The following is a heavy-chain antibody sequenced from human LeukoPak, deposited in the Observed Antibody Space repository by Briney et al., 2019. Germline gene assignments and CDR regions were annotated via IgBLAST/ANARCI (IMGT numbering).Heavy chain of an antibody. D-gene: IGHD5-18*01. CDR3: ARVPPPFAAAMVTDYFDY. V-gene: IGHV3-7*01. CDR2: IKQDGSEK. J-gene: IGHJ4*02. CDR1: GFTFSSYW. Sequence: SGGSLRLSCAASGFTFSSYWMSWVRQAPGKGLEWVANIKQDGSEKYYVDSVKGRFTISRDNAKNSLYLQMNSLRAEDTAVYHCARVPPPFAAAMVTDYFDYWGQGTLVTVSS.